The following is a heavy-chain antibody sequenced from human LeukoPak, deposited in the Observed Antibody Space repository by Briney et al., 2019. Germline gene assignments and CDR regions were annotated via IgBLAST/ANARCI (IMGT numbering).Heavy chain of an antibody. CDR3: AKPLSSGWFIRPTHKRY. D-gene: IGHD6-19*01. V-gene: IGHV3-23*01. CDR1: GFTFSSYA. Sequence: GGSLRLSCAASGFTFSSYAMSWVRQAPGKGLEWVSAISGSGGSTYYADSVKGRFTISRDNSKNTLYLQMNSLRAEDTAVYYCAKPLSSGWFIRPTHKRYWGQGTLVTVSS. CDR2: ISGSGGST. J-gene: IGHJ4*02.